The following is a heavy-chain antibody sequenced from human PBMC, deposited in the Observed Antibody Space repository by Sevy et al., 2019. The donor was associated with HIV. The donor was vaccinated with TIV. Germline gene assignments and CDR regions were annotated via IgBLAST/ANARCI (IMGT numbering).Heavy chain of an antibody. D-gene: IGHD2-15*01. Sequence: SETLSLTCAVSGVSFSDYYWAWIRQPPGKGLEWIGEVSQSGSATYNPSIRSRVIMSLDTSNNHFSLKLTSVTAADTAVYYCARGPLFSPEYCSGGTCPTIDYWSQGTLVTVSS. CDR3: ARGPLFSPEYCSGGTCPTIDY. J-gene: IGHJ4*02. V-gene: IGHV4-34*01. CDR1: GVSFSDYY. CDR2: VSQSGSA.